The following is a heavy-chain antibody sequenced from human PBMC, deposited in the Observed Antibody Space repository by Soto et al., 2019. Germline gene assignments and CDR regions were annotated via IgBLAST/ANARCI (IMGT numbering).Heavy chain of an antibody. V-gene: IGHV3-23*01. J-gene: IGHJ4*02. D-gene: IGHD1-26*01. CDR2: VRSDGDTT. CDR1: GFTFSSFG. Sequence: EVQVLESGGGLVQPGGSLRLSCAASGFTFSSFGMNWVRQAPGKGLEWVSGVRSDGDTTYNAESVKGRFTVSIDTSKNTVYLQMNSLRAEDTAVHYCAKGKGVGATPDGANCWGQGTPVSVSS. CDR3: AKGKGVGATPDGANC.